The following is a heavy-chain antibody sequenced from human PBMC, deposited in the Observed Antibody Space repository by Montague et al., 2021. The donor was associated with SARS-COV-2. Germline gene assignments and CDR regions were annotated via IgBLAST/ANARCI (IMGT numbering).Heavy chain of an antibody. CDR3: AGSSWSSGSYYQLDY. Sequence: SLRLSCAASGFTVSSNYMSWVRQAPGKGLEWVSVIYSGGSTYYADSVKGRFTISRHNSKNTLYLQMNSLRAEDTAVYYCAGSSWSSGSYYQLDYWGQGTLVTVSS. CDR2: IYSGGST. J-gene: IGHJ4*02. D-gene: IGHD3-10*01. CDR1: GFTVSSNY. V-gene: IGHV3-53*04.